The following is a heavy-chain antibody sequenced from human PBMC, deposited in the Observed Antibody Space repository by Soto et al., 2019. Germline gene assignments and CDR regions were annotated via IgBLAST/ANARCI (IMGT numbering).Heavy chain of an antibody. CDR3: ARGMTPPGAPAWYYFDS. CDR2: FSLSGTT. V-gene: IGHV4-4*07. CDR1: GASISGSSY. J-gene: IGHJ4*02. Sequence: SETRCLTCTVSGASISGSSYWSWILQPALKGLEWIGRFSLSGTTNYNPSLRSRVTMSADVSKNQFSLRLTSVTAADTALYYCARGMTPPGAPAWYYFDSWGQGTLVTVSS. D-gene: IGHD2-8*02.